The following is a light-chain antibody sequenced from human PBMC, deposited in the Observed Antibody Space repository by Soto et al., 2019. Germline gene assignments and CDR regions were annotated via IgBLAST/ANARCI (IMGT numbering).Light chain of an antibody. CDR2: DAS. CDR3: QQYNNLPPVYT. V-gene: IGKV1-33*01. J-gene: IGKJ2*01. Sequence: DIQMTQSPSSLSASVGDRVTITCQASQDISNYLNWYQQKPGRAPKLLIYDASNVETGVPSRFSGSGSGANFTFTISSLQPEDIATYYCQQYNNLPPVYTFGQGTKLDIK. CDR1: QDISNY.